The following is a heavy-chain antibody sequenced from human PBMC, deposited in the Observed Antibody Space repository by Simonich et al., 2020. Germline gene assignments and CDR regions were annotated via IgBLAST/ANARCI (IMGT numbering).Heavy chain of an antibody. V-gene: IGHV1-2*02. Sequence: QVQLVQSGAEGKKPGASVKVSCKASGYTFTGYYMHWVRQAPGKGLEWSRWINPDRGGTNYAQKCQGRVTMTRDTSISTAYMELSRLRADDTAVDYCARARLYSSSHAFDIWGQGTMVTVSS. CDR3: ARARLYSSSHAFDI. J-gene: IGHJ3*02. CDR2: INPDRGGT. D-gene: IGHD6-6*01. CDR1: GYTFTGYY.